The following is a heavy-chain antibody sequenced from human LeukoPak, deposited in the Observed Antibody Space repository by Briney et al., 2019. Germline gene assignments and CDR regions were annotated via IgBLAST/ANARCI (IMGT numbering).Heavy chain of an antibody. J-gene: IGHJ4*02. V-gene: IGHV3-48*01. CDR3: ARSTEWYADY. D-gene: IGHD3-3*01. CDR1: GFNFIIYS. CDR2: ITSSSSTI. Sequence: PGGSLRLSCAASGFNFIIYSMNWVRQAPGKGLEWVSYITSSSSTIYYADSVRGRFIISRDNAKKSVYLQLNNLRADDTAVYYCARSTEWYADYWGQGTLVTVSS.